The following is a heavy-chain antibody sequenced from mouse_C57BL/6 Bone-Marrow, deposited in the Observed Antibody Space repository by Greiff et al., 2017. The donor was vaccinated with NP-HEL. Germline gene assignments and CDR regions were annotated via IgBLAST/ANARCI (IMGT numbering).Heavy chain of an antibody. CDR3: ARPPDGYYFDY. Sequence: QVQLQQPGAELVKPGDSVKLSCKASGYTFTSYWMHWVKQRPGHGLEWIGMIHPNSGSTNYNEKFKSKATLTVDKSSSTAYMQLSSLTSEDSAVYYCARPPDGYYFDYWGQGTTLTVSS. CDR1: GYTFTSYW. V-gene: IGHV1-64*01. CDR2: IHPNSGST. J-gene: IGHJ2*01. D-gene: IGHD2-3*01.